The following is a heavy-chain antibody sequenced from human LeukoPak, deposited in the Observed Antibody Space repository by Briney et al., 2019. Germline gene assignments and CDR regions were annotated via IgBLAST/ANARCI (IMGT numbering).Heavy chain of an antibody. J-gene: IGHJ6*02. CDR3: GRGYSFGPYGMDV. CDR2: ISDSGGST. V-gene: IGHV3-64D*09. Sequence: PGGSLRLSCSASGFPFSSYAMHWVRQAPGKRLEYVSVISDSGGSTYYADSVKGRFTISRDNSKNTLYLQMSSLRAEDAAVYFCGRGYSFGPYGMDVWGQGTTVTVSS. CDR1: GFPFSSYA. D-gene: IGHD2-15*01.